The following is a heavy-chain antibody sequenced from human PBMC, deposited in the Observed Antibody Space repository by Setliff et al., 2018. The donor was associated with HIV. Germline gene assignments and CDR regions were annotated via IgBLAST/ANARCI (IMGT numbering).Heavy chain of an antibody. CDR1: GFTFSSYA. J-gene: IGHJ3*02. D-gene: IGHD3-10*01. Sequence: GESLKISCAASGFTFSSYAMSWVRQAPGKGLEWVSAISGSGGSTYYADSVKGRFTISRDNSKNTLYLQMNSLRAEDTAVYYCAKFPYGSGSYYSDDAFDIWGQGTMVTVSS. CDR2: ISGSGGST. V-gene: IGHV3-23*01. CDR3: AKFPYGSGSYYSDDAFDI.